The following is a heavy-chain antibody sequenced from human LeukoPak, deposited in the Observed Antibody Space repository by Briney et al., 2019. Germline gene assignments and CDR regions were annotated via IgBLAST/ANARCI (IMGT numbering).Heavy chain of an antibody. V-gene: IGHV4-61*02. CDR2: VYTSGST. Sequence: SETLSLTCTVSGGSISSGSYYWSWIRQPAGKGLEWIGRVYTSGSTNYNPSLKSRVTISVDTSKNQFSLKLSSVTAADTAVYYCARTELRGVIKSWGQGILVTVSS. CDR3: ARTELRGVIKS. J-gene: IGHJ5*02. CDR1: GGSISSGSYY. D-gene: IGHD3-10*01.